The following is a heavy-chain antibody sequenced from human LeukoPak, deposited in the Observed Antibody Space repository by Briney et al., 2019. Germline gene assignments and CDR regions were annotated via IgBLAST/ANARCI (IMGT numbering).Heavy chain of an antibody. V-gene: IGHV3-74*01. CDR2: INSDGSSK. CDR1: GFSFSDYW. J-gene: IGHJ4*02. CDR3: ARDRLGDSVIYFDS. Sequence: GGSLRLSCAASGFSFSDYWMYWVRRAPGKGLVWVSRINSDGSSKNYADSVKGRFTISRDNAKNTHYLQMNSLRAEDTAVYYCARDRLGDSVIYFDSSGQGTLVTVSS. D-gene: IGHD4-17*01.